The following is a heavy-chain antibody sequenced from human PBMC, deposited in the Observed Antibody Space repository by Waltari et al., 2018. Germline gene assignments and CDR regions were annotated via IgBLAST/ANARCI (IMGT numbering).Heavy chain of an antibody. J-gene: IGHJ4*02. CDR1: GFTVSSNY. CDR3: AKDAGPVAAEGDY. CDR2: MYSDGRT. Sequence: EVQLVESGGGLVQPGGSLRLSCAASGFTVSSNYMSWVRQAPGKGLEWVSLMYSDGRTYYADSVKGRFTISRDNYKNTVYRQMSRLRVEDTAVYYCAKDAGPVAAEGDYWGQGTLVTVSS. D-gene: IGHD6-19*01. V-gene: IGHV3-66*01.